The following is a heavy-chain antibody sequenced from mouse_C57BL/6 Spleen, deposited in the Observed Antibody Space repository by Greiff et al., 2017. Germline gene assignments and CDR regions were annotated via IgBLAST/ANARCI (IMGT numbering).Heavy chain of an antibody. Sequence: EVKLVESGKGLVKPGGSLKLSCAASGFTFSSYAMSWVRQTPEKRLEWVAYISSGGDYIYYADTVKGRFTISRDNARNTLYLQMSSLKSEDTAMYYCTRETGTSRGYFDYWGQGTTLTVSS. D-gene: IGHD4-1*01. CDR1: GFTFSSYA. CDR3: TRETGTSRGYFDY. V-gene: IGHV5-9-1*02. J-gene: IGHJ2*01. CDR2: ISSGGDYI.